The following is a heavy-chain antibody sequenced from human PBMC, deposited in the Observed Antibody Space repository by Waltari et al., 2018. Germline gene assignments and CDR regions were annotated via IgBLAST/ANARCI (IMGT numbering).Heavy chain of an antibody. J-gene: IGHJ6*02. V-gene: IGHV4-34*01. CDR2: IDPRGRS. CDR1: GGSFSGYY. CDR3: ARGNVGRYFGDSKGSYYGMDV. Sequence: QVQLQQWGAGLLKPSETLSLTCAVYGGSFSGYYWSWVRQPPGKGLEWIGEIDPRGRSHYNPSRNSRVTVSVDASKKQFSLKLSSVTAADTAVYYCARGNVGRYFGDSKGSYYGMDVWGQGTTVTVSS. D-gene: IGHD3-10*01.